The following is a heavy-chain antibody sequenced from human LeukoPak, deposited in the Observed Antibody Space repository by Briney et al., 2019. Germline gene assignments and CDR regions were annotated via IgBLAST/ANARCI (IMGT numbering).Heavy chain of an antibody. CDR2: INPNSGGT. Sequence: ASVKASCKASGYTFTGYYMHWVRQAPGQGLEWMGWINPNSGGTNYAQKFQGGVTMTRDTSISTAYMELSRLRSDDTAVYYCARVGSYYDSSGYYGDYWGQGTLVTVSS. CDR3: ARVGSYYDSSGYYGDY. CDR1: GYTFTGYY. D-gene: IGHD3-22*01. J-gene: IGHJ4*02. V-gene: IGHV1-2*02.